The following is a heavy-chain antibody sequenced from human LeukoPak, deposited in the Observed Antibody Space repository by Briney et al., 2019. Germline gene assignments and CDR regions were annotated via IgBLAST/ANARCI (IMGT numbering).Heavy chain of an antibody. V-gene: IGHV3-23*01. Sequence: PGGSLRLSCAASGFTFSSYAMTWVRQAPGKGLEWVSGISGSGDATWYADSVKGRFTIPRDNSKNTVSLQMNSLRPEDTAVYYCAKCSGSSCYAAGAFEYWGQGTLVTVSS. CDR2: ISGSGDAT. CDR1: GFTFSSYA. D-gene: IGHD2-15*01. CDR3: AKCSGSSCYAAGAFEY. J-gene: IGHJ4*02.